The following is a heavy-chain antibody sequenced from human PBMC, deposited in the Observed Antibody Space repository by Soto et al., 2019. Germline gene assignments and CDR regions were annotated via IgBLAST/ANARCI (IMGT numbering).Heavy chain of an antibody. D-gene: IGHD6-6*01. V-gene: IGHV3-23*01. CDR1: GFTFSSYA. CDR2: ISGSGGST. CDR3: AKFPAIEYSSSSGFDWFDP. J-gene: IGHJ5*02. Sequence: PGGSLRLSCAASGFTFSSYAMSWVRQAPGKGLEWVSAISGSGGSTYYADSVKGRFTISRDNSKNTLYLQMNSLRAEDTAVYYCAKFPAIEYSSSSGFDWFDPWGQGTLVTVSS.